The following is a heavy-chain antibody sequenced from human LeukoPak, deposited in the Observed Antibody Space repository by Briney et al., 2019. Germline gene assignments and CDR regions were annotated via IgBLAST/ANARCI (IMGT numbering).Heavy chain of an antibody. V-gene: IGHV4-38-2*02. CDR3: ARVPTVTFFDY. D-gene: IGHD4-17*01. CDR1: GYSLSSGYY. J-gene: IGHJ4*02. CDR2: IYHSGST. Sequence: SETLSLTCTVSGYSLSSGYYWGWIRQPPGKGLEWIGSIYHSGSTYYNPSLKSRVTISVDTSKNQFSLKLSSVTAADTAVYYCARVPTVTFFDYWGQGTLVTVSS.